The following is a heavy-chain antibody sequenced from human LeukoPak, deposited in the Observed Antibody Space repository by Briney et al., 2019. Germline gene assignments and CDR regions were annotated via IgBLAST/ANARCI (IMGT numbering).Heavy chain of an antibody. V-gene: IGHV3-30*04. D-gene: IGHD5-12*01. J-gene: IGHJ4*02. CDR1: GFTFSSYA. Sequence: PGRSLRLSCAASGFTFSSYAVHWVRQAPGKGLEWVAVISYDGSNKYYADSVKGRFTISRDNSKNTLYLQMNSLRAEDTAVYYCARDRGGYDLLYYFDYWGQGTLVTVSS. CDR3: ARDRGGYDLLYYFDY. CDR2: ISYDGSNK.